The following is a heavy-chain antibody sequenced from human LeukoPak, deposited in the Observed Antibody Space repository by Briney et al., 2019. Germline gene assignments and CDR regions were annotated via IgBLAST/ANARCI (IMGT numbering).Heavy chain of an antibody. CDR3: ARDRFGFWSGYYGGFDY. CDR1: GGSISSGGYY. D-gene: IGHD3-3*01. Sequence: PSETLSLTCTVSGGSISSGGYYWSWIRQPPGKGLEWIGRIYTSGSTNYNPSLKSRVTMSVDTSKNQFSLKLSSVTAAGTAVYYCARDRFGFWSGYYGGFDYWGQGTLVTVSS. V-gene: IGHV4-61*02. J-gene: IGHJ4*02. CDR2: IYTSGST.